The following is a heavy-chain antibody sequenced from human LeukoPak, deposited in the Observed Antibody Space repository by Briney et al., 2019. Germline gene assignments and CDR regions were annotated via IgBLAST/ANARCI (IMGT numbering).Heavy chain of an antibody. D-gene: IGHD3-22*01. CDR2: IYHSGST. V-gene: IGHV4-39*07. CDR3: ARESVHYYDSSGYYGVSWFDP. J-gene: IGHJ5*02. Sequence: NHSETLSLTCTVSGGSISSSSYYWGWIRQPPGKGLEWIGSIYHSGSTYYNPSLKSRVTISVDTSKNQFSLKLSSVTAADTAVYYCARESVHYYDSSGYYGVSWFDPWGQGTLVTVSS. CDR1: GGSISSSSYY.